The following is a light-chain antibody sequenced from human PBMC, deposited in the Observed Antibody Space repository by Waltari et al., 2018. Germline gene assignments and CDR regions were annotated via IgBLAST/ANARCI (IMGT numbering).Light chain of an antibody. J-gene: IGKJ1*01. CDR3: QQYGSSPWT. V-gene: IGKV3-20*01. CDR1: QTVTINY. CDR2: VAS. Sequence: EIVLTQSPGTLSLSPGDRATLSRRASQTVTINYLAWYQQKPGQAPRLLIYVASHRATGIPDRFSGSVSATDFTLTISRLEPEDSAVYYCQQYGSSPWTFGQGTKVEIK.